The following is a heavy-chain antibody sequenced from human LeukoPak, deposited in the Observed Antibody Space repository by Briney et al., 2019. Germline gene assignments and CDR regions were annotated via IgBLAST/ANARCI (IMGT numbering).Heavy chain of an antibody. CDR3: ARGTNWSPLDFDY. Sequence: PGRSLRLSCAGSGFIFNNYAMHWVRQPPGKGLEWVSGISWNSGTIDYADSVRGRFTISRDNAKNSLYLQMNSLRAEDTAVYFCARGTNWSPLDFDYWGQGTLVTVSS. CDR2: ISWNSGTI. D-gene: IGHD1-20*01. J-gene: IGHJ4*02. CDR1: GFIFNNYA. V-gene: IGHV3-9*01.